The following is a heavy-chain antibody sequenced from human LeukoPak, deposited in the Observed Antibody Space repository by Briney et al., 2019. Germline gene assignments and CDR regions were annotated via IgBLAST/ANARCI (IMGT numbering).Heavy chain of an antibody. V-gene: IGHV3-21*01. CDR1: GFTFGDYA. J-gene: IGHJ4*02. CDR3: ASPTRGWGADDS. CDR2: ISSSSSYI. Sequence: PGRSLRLSCTASGFTFGDYAMSWVRQAPGKGLEWVSSISSSSSYIYYADSVKGRFTISRDNAKNSLYLQMNSLRAEDTAVYYCASPTRGWGADDSWGQGTLVTVSS. D-gene: IGHD3-22*01.